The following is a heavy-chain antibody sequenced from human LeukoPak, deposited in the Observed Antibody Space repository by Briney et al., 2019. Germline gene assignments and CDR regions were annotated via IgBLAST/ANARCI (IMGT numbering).Heavy chain of an antibody. V-gene: IGHV1-2*06. CDR2: LNPNSGGT. CDR3: AMYYYDSSGYGAFDI. Sequence: ASVKLSCKASGYTFTGYYMHWVRQAPGQGLEWMGRLNPNSGGTNYAQKFQGGVTMTRDTSISTAYMELSRLRSDDTAVYYCAMYYYDSSGYGAFDIWGQGTMVTVSS. J-gene: IGHJ3*02. D-gene: IGHD3-22*01. CDR1: GYTFTGYY.